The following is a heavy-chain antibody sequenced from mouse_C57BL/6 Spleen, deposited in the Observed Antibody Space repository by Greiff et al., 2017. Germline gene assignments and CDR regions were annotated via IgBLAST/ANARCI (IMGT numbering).Heavy chain of an antibody. V-gene: IGHV1-50*01. CDR1: GYTFTSYW. CDR3: AGGVFLDY. J-gene: IGHJ2*01. CDR2: IDPSDSYT. Sequence: VQLQQPGAELVKPGASVKLSCKASGYTFTSYWMQWVKQRPGQGLEWIGEIDPSDSYTNYNQKFKGKATLTVDTSSSTAYMQLSSLTSEDSAVYYCAGGVFLDYWGQGTTLTVSS.